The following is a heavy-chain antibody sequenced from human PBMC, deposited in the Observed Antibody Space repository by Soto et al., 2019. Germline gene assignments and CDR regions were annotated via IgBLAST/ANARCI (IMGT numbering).Heavy chain of an antibody. CDR3: ASQGIAAAGGGVDP. D-gene: IGHD6-13*01. CDR2: IIPIFGTA. CDR1: GGTFSSYA. V-gene: IGHV1-69*06. J-gene: IGHJ5*02. Sequence: QVQLVQSGAEVKKPGSSVKVSCKASGGTFSSYAISWVRQAPGQGLEWMGGIIPIFGTANYAQKFQGRVTITADKCTSTAYMELSSLRSEDTAVYYCASQGIAAAGGGVDPWGQGTLVTVSS.